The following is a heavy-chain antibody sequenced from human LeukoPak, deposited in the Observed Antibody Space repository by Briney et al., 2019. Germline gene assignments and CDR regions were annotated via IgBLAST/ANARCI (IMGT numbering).Heavy chain of an antibody. Sequence: KTSETLSLTCSVSGDFITNRYWSWVRQSAGKGLEWIGRISTRGNTNYNPSLKSRVTMSVDTSNKHSSLKLTSVTAADTAVYYCVRNWDYWGQGTLVTVSS. D-gene: IGHD1-1*01. CDR2: ISTRGNT. CDR3: VRNWDY. CDR1: GDFITNRY. J-gene: IGHJ4*02. V-gene: IGHV4-4*07.